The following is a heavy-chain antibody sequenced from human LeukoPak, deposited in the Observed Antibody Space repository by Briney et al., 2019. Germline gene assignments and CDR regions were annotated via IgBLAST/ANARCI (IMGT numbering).Heavy chain of an antibody. J-gene: IGHJ3*02. CDR2: IYTSGST. D-gene: IGHD1-26*01. CDR1: GGSFSGYY. CDR3: ARSRVGARAFDI. Sequence: PSETLSLTCAVYGGSFSGYYWSWIRQPAGKGLEWIGRIYTSGSTNYNPSLKSRVTISVDTSKNQFSLKLSSVTAADTAVYYCARSRVGARAFDIWGQGTMVTVSS. V-gene: IGHV4-59*10.